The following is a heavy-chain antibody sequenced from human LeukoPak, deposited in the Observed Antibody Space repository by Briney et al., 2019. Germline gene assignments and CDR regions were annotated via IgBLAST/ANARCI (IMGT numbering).Heavy chain of an antibody. J-gene: IGHJ6*03. V-gene: IGHV4-4*07. CDR1: GGSISSYY. D-gene: IGHD3-3*01. CDR2: IYTSGST. CDR3: ARITISTRYYYMDV. Sequence: PSETLSLTCTVSGGSISSYYWSWIRQPAGKGLEWIGRIYTSGSTNYNPSLKSRVTMSVDTSKNQFSLKLSSVTAADTAVYYCARITISTRYYYMDVWGKGTTVTVSS.